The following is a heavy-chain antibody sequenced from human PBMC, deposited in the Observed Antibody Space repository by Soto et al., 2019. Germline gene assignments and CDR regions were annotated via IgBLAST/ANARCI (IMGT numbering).Heavy chain of an antibody. Sequence: PGGSLRLSCAASGFTFSSYGMHWVRQAPGKGLEWVAVIWYDGSNKYYADSVKGRFTISRDNSKNTLYLQMNSLRAEDTAVYYCARRGIDTMSGFDALDVWGLGTKVTVSS. J-gene: IGHJ3*01. V-gene: IGHV3-33*01. CDR3: ARRGIDTMSGFDALDV. D-gene: IGHD6-25*01. CDR1: GFTFSSYG. CDR2: IWYDGSNK.